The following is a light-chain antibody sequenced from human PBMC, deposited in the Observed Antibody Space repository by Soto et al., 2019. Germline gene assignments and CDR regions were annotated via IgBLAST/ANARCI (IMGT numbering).Light chain of an antibody. V-gene: IGKV4-1*01. CDR2: WAS. Sequence: DIVMTQSPDSLAVSLGERATINCESSQSVLSSSDNKNYLAWYQQKPGQPPKLLLYWASSRESGVPDRFNGSGSGKDFTLTISSLQAEDVAVYYCQQYYNSPLTFGGGTKVEIK. CDR3: QQYYNSPLT. CDR1: QSVLSSSDNKNY. J-gene: IGKJ4*01.